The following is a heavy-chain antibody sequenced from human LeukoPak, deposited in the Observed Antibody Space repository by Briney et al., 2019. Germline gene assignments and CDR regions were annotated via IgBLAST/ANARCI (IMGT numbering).Heavy chain of an antibody. CDR1: GFTVSSNF. Sequence: GGSLRLSYAASGFTVSSNFLSWVRQPPGRGLEWVSDIYSGGSTYYENSVKGRFTISRDNSKNTLYLQMNSLRAEDTAVYYCTRGGGGSFPHYWGQGTLVTVSS. CDR3: TRGGGGSFPHY. J-gene: IGHJ4*02. CDR2: IYSGGST. V-gene: IGHV3-53*01. D-gene: IGHD2-21*01.